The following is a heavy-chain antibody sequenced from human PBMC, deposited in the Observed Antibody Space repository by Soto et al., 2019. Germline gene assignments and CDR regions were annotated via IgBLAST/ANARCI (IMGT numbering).Heavy chain of an antibody. V-gene: IGHV4-39*01. CDR2: IYYSGST. J-gene: IGHJ5*02. CDR1: GGSISSSNYY. CDR3: ATQEVGGSYVYTFDP. Sequence: QLQLQESGPGLVKPSETLSLTCTVSGGSISSSNYYWGWIRQPPGKGLEWIGSIYYSGSTYYNPSLKSRVTISVDTSKNQFSLKLCSVTAADTAVYYCATQEVGGSYVYTFDPWGQGTLVTVSS. D-gene: IGHD1-26*01.